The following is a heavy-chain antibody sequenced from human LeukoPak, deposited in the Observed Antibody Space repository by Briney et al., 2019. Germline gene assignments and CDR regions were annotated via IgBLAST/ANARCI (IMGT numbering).Heavy chain of an antibody. J-gene: IGHJ4*02. D-gene: IGHD3-10*01. Sequence: QAGGSLRLSCAVSGFTFSDHYMDWVRQAPGKGLEWIGRSRNEDHSYSTAFAASVSGRASLSRDHSRISLNLQIHSLRTDDTAVYYCVALLRGIGYWGQGTLVTVSS. CDR1: GFTFSDHY. V-gene: IGHV3-72*01. CDR2: SRNEDHSYST. CDR3: VALLRGIGY.